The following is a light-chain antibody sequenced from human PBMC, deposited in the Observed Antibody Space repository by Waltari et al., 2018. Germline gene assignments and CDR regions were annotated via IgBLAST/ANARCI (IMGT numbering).Light chain of an antibody. Sequence: QSVLTQPPSASGTPGQRVTISCSGSDSNIGSHKVSWYPQLPGKAPKLLIHNNNLRPSGVPGRFSGSKSGTSASLAISGLQSEDEADHYCAVWDSSLNAYVFGPGTKVTVL. J-gene: IGLJ1*01. V-gene: IGLV1-44*01. CDR2: NNN. CDR3: AVWDSSLNAYV. CDR1: DSNIGSHK.